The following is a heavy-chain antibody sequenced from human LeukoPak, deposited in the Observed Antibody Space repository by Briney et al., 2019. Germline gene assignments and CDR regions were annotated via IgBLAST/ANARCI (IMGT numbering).Heavy chain of an antibody. D-gene: IGHD2-21*02. J-gene: IGHJ5*02. Sequence: GRSLRLSCAASGFTFSSYGMHWVRQAPGKGLEWVAVIWYDGSNKYYADSVKGRFTISRDNSKNTLYLQMNSLRAEDTAVYYCARGPNCGGDCSWGQGTLVTVSS. V-gene: IGHV3-33*01. CDR3: ARGPNCGGDCS. CDR2: IWYDGSNK. CDR1: GFTFSSYG.